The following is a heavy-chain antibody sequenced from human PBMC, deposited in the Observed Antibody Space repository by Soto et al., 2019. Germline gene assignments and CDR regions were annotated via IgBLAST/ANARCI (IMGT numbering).Heavy chain of an antibody. D-gene: IGHD6-19*01. Sequence: SETLSLTCVVSGGSISSNSWWTWVRQSPGKGLGWIGEIYHRGDTNYNPSLKSRVTISVDKSKNQFSLRLNSVTAADTAVYYCATSYSSGWYNWFDPWGQGTLVTVSS. CDR3: ATSYSSGWYNWFDP. CDR1: GGSISSNSW. CDR2: IYHRGDT. V-gene: IGHV4-4*02. J-gene: IGHJ5*02.